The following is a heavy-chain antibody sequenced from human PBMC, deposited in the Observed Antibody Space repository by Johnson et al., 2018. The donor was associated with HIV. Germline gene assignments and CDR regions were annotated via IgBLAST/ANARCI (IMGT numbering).Heavy chain of an antibody. Sequence: QVQLVESGGGLVQPGRPLRLSCAASGFTFRDHYMSWIRQAPGKGLEWVADISTSGSTIYYADSVKGRFTISRDNAKNSLYLQMNSLRAEDTAVYYCARVLSWWSGAFDLWGQGTMVTVSS. CDR1: GFTFRDHY. CDR2: ISTSGSTI. CDR3: ARVLSWWSGAFDL. J-gene: IGHJ3*01. D-gene: IGHD2-21*01. V-gene: IGHV3-11*04.